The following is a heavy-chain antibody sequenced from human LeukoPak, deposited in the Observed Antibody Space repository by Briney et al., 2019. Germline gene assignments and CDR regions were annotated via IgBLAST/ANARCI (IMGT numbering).Heavy chain of an antibody. J-gene: IGHJ4*02. Sequence: GESLKISCKGSGYSFTKYWIGWVRQMPGKGLEWMGNIDPSDSETRHSPSFQGQVTISVDKPISTAYLQWNSLKASDTAMYYCARTYTGTIGYSGYDSLAPSPWPFSYYFDYWGQGTLVTVSS. V-gene: IGHV5-51*04. CDR1: GYSFTKYW. CDR2: IDPSDSET. CDR3: ARTYTGTIGYSGYDSLAPSPWPFSYYFDY. D-gene: IGHD5-12*01.